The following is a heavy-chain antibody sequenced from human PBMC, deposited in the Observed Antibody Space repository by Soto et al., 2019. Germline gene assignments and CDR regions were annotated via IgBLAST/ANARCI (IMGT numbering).Heavy chain of an antibody. J-gene: IGHJ6*02. CDR3: ARHPGSGYYDFWSGYFYYYYGMDV. D-gene: IGHD3-3*01. CDR2: ISAYNGNT. V-gene: IGHV1-18*04. CDR1: GYTFTSYG. Sequence: ASVKVSCKASGYTFTSYGISWVRQAPGQGLEWMGWISAYNGNTNYAQKLQGRVTMTTDTSTSTAYMELRSLRSDDTAVYYCARHPGSGYYDFWSGYFYYYYGMDVWGQGTTVTVSS.